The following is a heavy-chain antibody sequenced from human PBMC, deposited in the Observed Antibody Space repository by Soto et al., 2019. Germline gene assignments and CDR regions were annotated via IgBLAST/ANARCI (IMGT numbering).Heavy chain of an antibody. CDR1: GGSISSSSYY. CDR3: AREDRAGGLVLDY. V-gene: IGHV4-39*02. D-gene: IGHD6-19*01. J-gene: IGHJ4*02. Sequence: SETLSLTCTVSGGSISSSSYYWGWIHQPPGKGLEWIGSIYYSGSTYYNPSLKSRVTISVDTSKNQFSLKLSSVTAADTAVYYCAREDRAGGLVLDYWGQGTLVTVSS. CDR2: IYYSGST.